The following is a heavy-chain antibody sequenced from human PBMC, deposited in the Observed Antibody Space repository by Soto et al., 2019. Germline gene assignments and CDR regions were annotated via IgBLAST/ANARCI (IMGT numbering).Heavy chain of an antibody. V-gene: IGHV1-69*13. CDR1: GGTFSSYA. D-gene: IGHD6-19*01. J-gene: IGHJ4*02. Sequence: SVKVSCKASGGTFSSYAISWVRQAPGQGLEWMGGIIPIFGTANYAQKFQGRVTITADESTSTAYMELSSLRSEDTAVYYCARCLRYSSGWPQNHYWCPGILVTVFS. CDR2: IIPIFGTA. CDR3: ARCLRYSSGWPQNHY.